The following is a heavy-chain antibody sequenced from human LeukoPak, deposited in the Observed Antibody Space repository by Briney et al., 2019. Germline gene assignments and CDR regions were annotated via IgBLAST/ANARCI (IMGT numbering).Heavy chain of an antibody. Sequence: PGGSLRLACAASGFTFGNAWMNWVRQAPGKGLEWVGRINTKRDGRTTDYATPVKGRFTISRDDSRNTLYLQMNSLRTDDTAIYYCTAIREYCDSAGCYSPYFYYYMDVWGKGTTVAVSS. CDR1: GFTFGNAW. CDR3: TAIREYCDSAGCYSPYFYYYMDV. D-gene: IGHD2-15*01. V-gene: IGHV3-15*01. CDR2: INTKRDGRTT. J-gene: IGHJ6*03.